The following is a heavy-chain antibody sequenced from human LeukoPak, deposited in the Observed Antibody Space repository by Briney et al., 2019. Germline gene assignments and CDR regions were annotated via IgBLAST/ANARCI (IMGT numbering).Heavy chain of an antibody. CDR1: GFTFSSYE. D-gene: IGHD3-10*01. Sequence: GGSLRLSCAASGFTFSSYEMNWVRQAPGKGLEWVSYISSSGSTIYYADSVKGRFTISRDNAKNSLYLQMNSLRAEDTAVYYCARDGSGYSSGDAFDIWGQGTMVTVSS. J-gene: IGHJ3*02. CDR2: ISSSGSTI. CDR3: ARDGSGYSSGDAFDI. V-gene: IGHV3-48*03.